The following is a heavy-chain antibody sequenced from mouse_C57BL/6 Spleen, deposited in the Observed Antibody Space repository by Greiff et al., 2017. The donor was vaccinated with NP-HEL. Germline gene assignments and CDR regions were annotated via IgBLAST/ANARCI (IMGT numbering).Heavy chain of an antibody. CDR2: IWRGGST. J-gene: IGHJ4*01. CDR3: AKKHGSSPLWYAMDY. D-gene: IGHD1-1*01. CDR1: GFSLTSYG. V-gene: IGHV2-5*01. Sequence: QVQLKESGPGLVQPSQSLSITCTVSGFSLTSYGVHWVRQSPGKGLEWLGVIWRGGSTDYNAAFMSRLSITKENSKSQVFFKMNSLQADDTAIYYCAKKHGSSPLWYAMDYWGQGTSVTVSS.